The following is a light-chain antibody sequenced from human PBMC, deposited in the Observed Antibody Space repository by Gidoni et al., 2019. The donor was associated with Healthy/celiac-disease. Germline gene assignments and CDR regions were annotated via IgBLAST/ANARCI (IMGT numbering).Light chain of an antibody. CDR3: GTWDSSLSALLV. CDR1: SSNIGNNY. J-gene: IGLJ3*02. CDR2: DNN. Sequence: QSVLTQPPSVSAAPGQKVTISCSGSSSNIGNNYVSWYQQLPGTAPNLLIYDNNKRPSGIPDRFSGSKAGTSATLGITGLQTGDEADYYCGTWDSSLSALLVFGGGTKLTVL. V-gene: IGLV1-51*01.